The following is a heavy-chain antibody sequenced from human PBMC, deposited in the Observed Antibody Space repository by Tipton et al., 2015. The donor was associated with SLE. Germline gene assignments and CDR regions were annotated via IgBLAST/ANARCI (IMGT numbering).Heavy chain of an antibody. J-gene: IGHJ4*02. Sequence: TLSLTCTIYDGSFSGYHWSWIRQPPGKGLEWIGHIYYTGNTNYNPSLESRVTISVDTSKNQFSLKLTSVTAADTAVYYCARHSWEQPFDNWGQGTLVTVSS. CDR2: IYYTGNT. CDR3: ARHSWEQPFDN. D-gene: IGHD1/OR15-1a*01. CDR1: DGSFSGYH. V-gene: IGHV4-59*08.